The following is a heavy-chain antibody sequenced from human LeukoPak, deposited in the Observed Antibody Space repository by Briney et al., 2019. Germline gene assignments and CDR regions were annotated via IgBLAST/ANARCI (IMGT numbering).Heavy chain of an antibody. CDR1: GFTFSSYG. CDR3: AKDGLGYYYYGMDV. CDR2: ISYDGSNK. V-gene: IGHV3-30*18. Sequence: PGRSLRLSCAASGFTFSSYGMHWVRQAPGKGLEWVAVISYDGSNKYYADSVKGRFTISRDNSKNTLYLQMNSLRAEDTAVYYCAKDGLGYYYYGMDVWGQGTTVTVSS. J-gene: IGHJ6*02.